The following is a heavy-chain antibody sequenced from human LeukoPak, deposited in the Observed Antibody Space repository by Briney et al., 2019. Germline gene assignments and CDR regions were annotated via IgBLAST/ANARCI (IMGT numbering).Heavy chain of an antibody. V-gene: IGHV4-30-4*01. CDR2: IYYSGST. Sequence: NPSQTLSLTCTVSGGSISSGDYYWSWIRQPPGKGLEWIGYIYYSGSTYYNPSLESRVTISVETSKNRFSLKLSSVTAADTAVYYCARVPLYCSSTSCSTGRWFDPWGEGTLVTVSS. CDR1: GGSISSGDYY. J-gene: IGHJ5*02. CDR3: ARVPLYCSSTSCSTGRWFDP. D-gene: IGHD2-2*01.